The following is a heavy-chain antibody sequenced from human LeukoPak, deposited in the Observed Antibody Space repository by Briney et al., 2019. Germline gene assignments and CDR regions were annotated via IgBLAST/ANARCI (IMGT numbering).Heavy chain of an antibody. CDR1: GYTFTSYD. CDR2: MNPNSGNT. J-gene: IGHJ6*02. Sequence: VASVKVSCKASGYTFTSYDINWVRQATGQGLEWMGWMNPNSGNTGYAQKFQGRVTMTRNTSISTAYMELSSLRSEDTAVYYCARANRPYYYYGMDVWGQGTTVTVSS. D-gene: IGHD2/OR15-2a*01. CDR3: ARANRPYYYYGMDV. V-gene: IGHV1-8*01.